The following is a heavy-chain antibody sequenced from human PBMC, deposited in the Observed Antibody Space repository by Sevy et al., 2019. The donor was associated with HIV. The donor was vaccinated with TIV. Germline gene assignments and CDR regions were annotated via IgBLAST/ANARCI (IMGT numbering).Heavy chain of an antibody. CDR3: ARDWTDFWSGYSATSLGY. J-gene: IGHJ4*02. CDR2: ISAYNGNT. Sequence: ASVKVSCKASGYTFTSYGISWVRQAPGQGLEWMGWISAYNGNTNYAQKLQGRVTMTTDTSTSTAYMELRSLRSDDTAVYYCARDWTDFWSGYSATSLGYWGQGTLVTVSS. D-gene: IGHD3-3*01. V-gene: IGHV1-18*01. CDR1: GYTFTSYG.